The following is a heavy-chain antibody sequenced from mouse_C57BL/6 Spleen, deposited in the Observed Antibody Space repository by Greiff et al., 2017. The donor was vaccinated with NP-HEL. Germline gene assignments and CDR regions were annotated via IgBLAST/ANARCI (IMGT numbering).Heavy chain of an antibody. CDR1: GFTFSSYT. Sequence: EVHLVESGGGLVKPGGSLKLSCAASGFTFSSYTMSWVRQTPEKRLEWVATISGGGGNTYYPDSVKGRFTISRDNAKNTLYLQMSSLRSEDTALYYCARKGTTYYSNRYWYFDVWGTGTTVTVSS. V-gene: IGHV5-9*01. D-gene: IGHD2-5*01. CDR3: ARKGTTYYSNRYWYFDV. CDR2: ISGGGGNT. J-gene: IGHJ1*03.